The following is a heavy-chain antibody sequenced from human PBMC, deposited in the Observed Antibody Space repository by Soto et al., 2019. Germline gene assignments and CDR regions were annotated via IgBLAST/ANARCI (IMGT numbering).Heavy chain of an antibody. CDR3: AKDRLSGVGATFFDY. CDR2: ISYDGSNK. J-gene: IGHJ4*02. V-gene: IGHV3-30*18. Sequence: QVQLVESGGGVVQPGRSLRLSCAASGFTFSSYGMHWVRQAPGKGLEWVAVISYDGSNKYYADSVKGRFTISRDNSKNTLYLQMNSLRAEDTAVYYCAKDRLSGVGATFFDYWGQGTLVTVPS. D-gene: IGHD1-26*01. CDR1: GFTFSSYG.